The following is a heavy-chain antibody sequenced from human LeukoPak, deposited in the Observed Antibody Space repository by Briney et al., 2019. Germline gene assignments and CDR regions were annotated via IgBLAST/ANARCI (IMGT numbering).Heavy chain of an antibody. V-gene: IGHV4-39*07. CDR1: GGSISSSSYY. Sequence: PSETLSLTCTVSGGSISSSSYYWGWIRQPPGKGLEWIGSIYYSGSTYYNPSLKSRVTISVDTSKNQFSLKLSSVTAADTAVYYCARMVIVGASNFDYWGQGTLVTVSS. D-gene: IGHD1-26*01. J-gene: IGHJ4*02. CDR2: IYYSGST. CDR3: ARMVIVGASNFDY.